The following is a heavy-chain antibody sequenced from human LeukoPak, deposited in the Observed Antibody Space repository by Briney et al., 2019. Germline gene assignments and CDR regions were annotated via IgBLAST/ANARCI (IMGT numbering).Heavy chain of an antibody. D-gene: IGHD4-11*01. V-gene: IGHV3-53*01. CDR2: IYSGDVT. Sequence: GGSLRLSCAASGFAFSRDYMSWVRQASGKGLEWVSIIYSGDVTYYVDSVKGRFTISRDSSKNTLYLQMSSLRAEDTAVYYCTRDSTTFRFGYWGQGTLVTVSS. CDR3: TRDSTTFRFGY. J-gene: IGHJ4*02. CDR1: GFAFSRDY.